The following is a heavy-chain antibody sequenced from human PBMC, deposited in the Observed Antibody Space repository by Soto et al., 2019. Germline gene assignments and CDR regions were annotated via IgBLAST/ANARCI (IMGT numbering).Heavy chain of an antibody. CDR1: GFTFSSYW. Sequence: GSLRLSCAASGFTFSSYWMSWVRQAPGKGLEWVANIKQDGSEKYYVDSVKGRFTISRDNAKNSLYLQMNSLRAEDTAVYYCARGGNYYGYYGMDVWGQGTTVTVSS. V-gene: IGHV3-7*03. CDR2: IKQDGSEK. J-gene: IGHJ6*02. D-gene: IGHD3-10*01. CDR3: ARGGNYYGYYGMDV.